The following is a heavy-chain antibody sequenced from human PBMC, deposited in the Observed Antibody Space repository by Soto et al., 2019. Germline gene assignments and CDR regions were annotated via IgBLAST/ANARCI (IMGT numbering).Heavy chain of an antibody. CDR1: AYTFTDYY. D-gene: IGHD7-27*01. Sequence: QVQLVQSGAEVKKPGASVKVSCKASAYTFTDYYIHWVRQAPGQGHEWMGLINPSGGTTTYLQKFQGRVNMTSDTSTSTDYLDLSTLRSEDTAVYYFARGSSLGLEYWGQGTLVTVSS. CDR3: ARGSSLGLEY. V-gene: IGHV1-46*01. J-gene: IGHJ4*02. CDR2: INPSGGTT.